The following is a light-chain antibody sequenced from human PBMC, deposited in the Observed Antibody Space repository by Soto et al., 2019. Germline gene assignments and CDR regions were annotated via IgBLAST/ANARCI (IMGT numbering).Light chain of an antibody. J-gene: IGLJ2*01. CDR2: DVN. CDR3: ASWTTSTTMI. Sequence: QSALTQPASVSGSPGQSITISCTGTSSDIGAYNFFSWYQQHPGKAPKLMLYDVNIRPSGVSRRFSGSKSGNTASLTSAGLQDEEEADYYCASWTTSTTMIFGGGTQVTVL. CDR1: SSDIGAYNF. V-gene: IGLV2-14*03.